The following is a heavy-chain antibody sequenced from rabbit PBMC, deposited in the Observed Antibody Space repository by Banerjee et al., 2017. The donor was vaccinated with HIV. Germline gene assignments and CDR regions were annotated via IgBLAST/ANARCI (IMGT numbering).Heavy chain of an antibody. J-gene: IGHJ4*01. CDR1: GFSFSSSYW. Sequence: QEQLEESGGDLVKPEGSLTLTCTASGFSFSSSYWICWVRQAPGKGLEWIGCIDGGSSGATYYASWAKGRFTVSKTSSTTVTLQMTSLTAADTATYFCAIMNSRGWGDFNLWGQGTLVTV. CDR2: IDGGSSGAT. D-gene: IGHD4-1*01. CDR3: AIMNSRGWGDFNL. V-gene: IGHV1S45*01.